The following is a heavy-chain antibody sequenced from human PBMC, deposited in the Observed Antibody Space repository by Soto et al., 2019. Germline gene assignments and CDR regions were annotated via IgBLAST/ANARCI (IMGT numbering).Heavy chain of an antibody. Sequence: EVQLLDSGRGLVQPGGSLRLSCAASGFTFSSYAMSWVRQAPGKGLEWVSSISGSGGGTYYADSVKGRFTISRDNSKNTLSLQMNSLRAEDTAVYYCAKSRGSGSYFNPSEAFDFWGQGTMVTVSS. D-gene: IGHD3-10*01. J-gene: IGHJ3*01. V-gene: IGHV3-23*01. CDR2: ISGSGGGT. CDR3: AKSRGSGSYFNPSEAFDF. CDR1: GFTFSSYA.